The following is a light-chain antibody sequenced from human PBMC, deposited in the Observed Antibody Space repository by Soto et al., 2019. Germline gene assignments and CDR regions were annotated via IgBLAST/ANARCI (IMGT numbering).Light chain of an antibody. CDR2: SNN. Sequence: QSVLTQPPSASGTPGQRVAISCPGSSSNIGSNTVNWYQQLPGTAPKLLIYSNNQRPSGVPDRLSGSKSGTSASLAISGLQAKDEADYYCAAWDDSLNGVVFGGGTKLTVL. J-gene: IGLJ2*01. V-gene: IGLV1-44*01. CDR1: SSNIGSNT. CDR3: AAWDDSLNGVV.